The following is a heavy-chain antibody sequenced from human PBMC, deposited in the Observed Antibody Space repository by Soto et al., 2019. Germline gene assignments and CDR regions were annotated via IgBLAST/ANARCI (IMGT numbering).Heavy chain of an antibody. D-gene: IGHD6-13*01. CDR3: ARDLAAAGTDWFDP. CDR1: GFTFSDYY. Sequence: PGVSMRLSCAASGFTFSDYYMSWIRQAPGKGLEWVSYISSGSSYTNYADSVKGRFTISRDNAKNSLYLQMNSLRAEDTAVYYCARDLAAAGTDWFDPWGQGTLVTVSS. V-gene: IGHV3-11*06. CDR2: ISSGSSYT. J-gene: IGHJ5*02.